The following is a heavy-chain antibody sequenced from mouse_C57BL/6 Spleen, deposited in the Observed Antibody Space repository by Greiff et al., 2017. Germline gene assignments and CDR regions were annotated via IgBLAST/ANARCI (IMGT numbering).Heavy chain of an antibody. D-gene: IGHD1-1*01. Sequence: EVQLQQSGPVLVKPGASVKMSCKASGYTFTDYYMNWVKQSHGKSLGWIGVINPYNGGPSYNQKFKGKATLTVDKSSSTAYMELNSLTSEDSAVYYCARRGIYYGSSYVYYFDYWGQGTTLTVSS. CDR3: ARRGIYYGSSYVYYFDY. CDR2: INPYNGGP. V-gene: IGHV1-19*01. J-gene: IGHJ2*01. CDR1: GYTFTDYY.